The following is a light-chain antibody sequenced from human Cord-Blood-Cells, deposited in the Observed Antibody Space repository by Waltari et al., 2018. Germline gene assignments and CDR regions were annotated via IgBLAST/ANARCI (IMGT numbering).Light chain of an antibody. CDR2: GAS. J-gene: IGKJ1*01. CDR1: QSVSSN. CDR3: QQYNNWPPWT. V-gene: IGKV3-15*01. Sequence: EIVMTQSPATLSVYPGERATLSCRASQSVSSNLAWYQQKPGQAPRLLIYGASTRATGIPARFSGSGSGTEFTRTISSLQSEDFAVYYCQQYNNWPPWTFGQGTKVEIK.